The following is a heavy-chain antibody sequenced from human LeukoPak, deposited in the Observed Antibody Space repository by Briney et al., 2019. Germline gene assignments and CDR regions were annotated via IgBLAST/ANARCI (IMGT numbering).Heavy chain of an antibody. J-gene: IGHJ4*02. Sequence: GGSLRLSCSASGFTLFWHVMHWVRQAPGRPLEYVSFIHHNGDITSYADSVRGRFTVSRDNSKNTLFLDLTSLRTDDTAVYYCARDMSGTYSFDYWGQGTLVTVSS. CDR2: IHHNGDIT. V-gene: IGHV3-64D*06. CDR3: ARDMSGTYSFDY. D-gene: IGHD1-26*01. CDR1: GFTLFWHV.